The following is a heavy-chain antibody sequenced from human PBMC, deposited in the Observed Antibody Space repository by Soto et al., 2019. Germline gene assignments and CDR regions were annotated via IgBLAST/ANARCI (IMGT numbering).Heavy chain of an antibody. CDR2: ISYDGSNK. Sequence: QVQLVESGGGVVQPGRSLRLSCAASGFNFSSYAMHWVRQAPGKGLEWVAVISYDGSNKYYADSVKGRFTISRDNSKNTLYLQMNSLRAEDTAVYYCARGGYSSGWYPFDYWGQGTLVTVSS. D-gene: IGHD6-19*01. V-gene: IGHV3-30-3*01. J-gene: IGHJ4*02. CDR3: ARGGYSSGWYPFDY. CDR1: GFNFSSYA.